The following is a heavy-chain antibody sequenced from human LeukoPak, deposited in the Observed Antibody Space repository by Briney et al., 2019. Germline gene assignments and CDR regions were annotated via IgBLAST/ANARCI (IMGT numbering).Heavy chain of an antibody. D-gene: IGHD4-17*01. J-gene: IGHJ4*02. Sequence: PSETLSLTCAVYGGSFSGYYWSWIRQPPGKGLEWIGEINHSGSTNYNPSLKSRVTISMDTSKNQFSLKVSSVTAADTGVYYCASKSTDHGELRFDYWGQGTLVTVSS. V-gene: IGHV4-34*01. CDR3: ASKSTDHGELRFDY. CDR2: INHSGST. CDR1: GGSFSGYY.